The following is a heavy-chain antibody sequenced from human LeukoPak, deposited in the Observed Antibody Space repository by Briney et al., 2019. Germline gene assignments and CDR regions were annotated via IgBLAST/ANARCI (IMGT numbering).Heavy chain of an antibody. J-gene: IGHJ4*02. V-gene: IGHV3-23*01. D-gene: IGHD6-6*01. CDR2: ISGSGGST. CDR1: GFTFSSYA. CDR3: ANSRGYSSSPLDY. Sequence: PRGSLRLSCAASGFTFSSYAMSWVRQAPGKGLEWVSAISGSGGSTYYADSVKGRFTISRDNSKNTLYLQMNSLRAEDTAVYYCANSRGYSSSPLDYWGQGTLVTVSS.